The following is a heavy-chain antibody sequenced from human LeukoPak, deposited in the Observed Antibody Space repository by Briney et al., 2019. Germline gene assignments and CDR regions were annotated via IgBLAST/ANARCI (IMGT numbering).Heavy chain of an antibody. V-gene: IGHV3-21*01. J-gene: IGHJ6*02. Sequence: PGGSLRLSCAASGFDFSIYGMNWVRQAPGKGLEWVSSINSRGNYIYYSDSLKGRFTISRDNARSSLYLQMSSLRAEDTAVYYCARITFVVEGYGMDVWGQGTTVTVSS. D-gene: IGHD2-21*01. CDR3: ARITFVVEGYGMDV. CDR2: INSRGNYI. CDR1: GFDFSIYG.